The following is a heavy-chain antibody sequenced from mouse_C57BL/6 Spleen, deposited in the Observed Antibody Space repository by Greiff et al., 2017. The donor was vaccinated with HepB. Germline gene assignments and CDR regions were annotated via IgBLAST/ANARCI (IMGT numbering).Heavy chain of an antibody. CDR3: ARVTSITTVVVDV. CDR2: IDPSDSYT. CDR1: GYTFTSYW. J-gene: IGHJ1*03. Sequence: QVQLQQPGAELVKPGASVKLSCKASGYTFTSYWMQWVKQRPGQGLEWIGEIDPSDSYTNYNQKFKGKATLTVDTSSSAAYMQLSSLTSEDSAVYYCARVTSITTVVVDVWGTGTTVTVSS. V-gene: IGHV1-50*01. D-gene: IGHD1-1*01.